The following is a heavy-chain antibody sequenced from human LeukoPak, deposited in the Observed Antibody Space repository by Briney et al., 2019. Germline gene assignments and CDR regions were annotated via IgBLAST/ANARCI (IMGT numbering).Heavy chain of an antibody. Sequence: ASVKVSCKASGYTFTSDGISWVRQAPGQGLEWMGWISAYNGNTNYAQKLQGRVTMTTDTSTSTAYMELRSLRSDDTAVYYCARTEDYYDSSGYSYWGQGTLVTVSS. D-gene: IGHD3-22*01. J-gene: IGHJ4*02. CDR3: ARTEDYYDSSGYSY. V-gene: IGHV1-18*01. CDR1: GYTFTSDG. CDR2: ISAYNGNT.